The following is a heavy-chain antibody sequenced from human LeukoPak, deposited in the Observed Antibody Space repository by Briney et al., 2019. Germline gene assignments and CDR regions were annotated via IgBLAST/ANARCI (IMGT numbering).Heavy chain of an antibody. D-gene: IGHD2-2*02. CDR2: ITATGNTA. Sequence: PGGSLRLSCAASGFTFSDYFMTWIRQAPGKGLEWISYITATGNTAFYADSVKGRFTVSRDNAKNSLYLQINSLRAEDTAVYYCARGRALYEDWGQGTLVTVSS. J-gene: IGHJ4*02. CDR3: ARGRALYED. V-gene: IGHV3-11*04. CDR1: GFTFSDYF.